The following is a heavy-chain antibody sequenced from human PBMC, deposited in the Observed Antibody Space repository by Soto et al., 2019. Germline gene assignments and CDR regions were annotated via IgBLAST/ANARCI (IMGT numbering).Heavy chain of an antibody. Sequence: QVQLQESGPGLVKPSETLFLTCTVSGGSISSYYWSWIRQPPGKGLERDGYIYYSGSTNYHPSLKSRVTISVDTTKNQFSRKLSSVTGADTALYYCARDTGRLVWDLLGKDAVDLWGQGRMVTVSS. CDR1: GGSISSYY. CDR3: ARDTGRLVWDLLGKDAVDL. D-gene: IGHD1-26*01. CDR2: IYYSGST. V-gene: IGHV4-59*01. J-gene: IGHJ3*01.